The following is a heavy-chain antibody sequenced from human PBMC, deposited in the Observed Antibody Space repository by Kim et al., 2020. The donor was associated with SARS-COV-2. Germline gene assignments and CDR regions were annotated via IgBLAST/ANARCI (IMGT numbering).Heavy chain of an antibody. CDR2: INPSGGST. V-gene: IGHV1-46*01. CDR3: ARDYGGNSVSYFPKTGHAFDI. D-gene: IGHD4-17*01. Sequence: ASVKVSCKASGYTFTSYYMHWVRQAPGQGLEWMGLINPSGGSTSYAQKFQGRVTMTRDTSTSTVYMELSSLSSEDTAVYYCARDYGGNSVSYFPKTGHAFDIWGQGTMVTVSS. J-gene: IGHJ3*02. CDR1: GYTFTSYY.